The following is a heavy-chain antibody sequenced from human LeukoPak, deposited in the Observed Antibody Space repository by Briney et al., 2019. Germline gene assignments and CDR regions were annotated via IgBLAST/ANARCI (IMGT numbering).Heavy chain of an antibody. Sequence: GGSLRLSCAASGFTFSDYYMSWIRQAPGKGLEWVSYISSSGSTLYYADSVKGRITISRDNAKNSLYLQINSLRAEDTAVYYCAKVDRRELGPYYFDYWGQGTLVTVSS. V-gene: IGHV3-11*01. D-gene: IGHD3-16*02. CDR1: GFTFSDYY. J-gene: IGHJ4*02. CDR3: AKVDRRELGPYYFDY. CDR2: ISSSGSTL.